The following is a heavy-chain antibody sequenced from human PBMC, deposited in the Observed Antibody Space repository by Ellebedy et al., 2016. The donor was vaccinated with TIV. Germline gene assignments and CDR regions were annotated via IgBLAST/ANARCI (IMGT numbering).Heavy chain of an antibody. CDR3: ARDVHYGSGSPGDY. D-gene: IGHD3-10*01. J-gene: IGHJ4*02. Sequence: MPSETLSLTCAVSGGSISSSNWWRWVRQPPGKGLEWIGEIYHSGSTNYNPSLKSRVTISVDKSKNQFSLKLSSVTAADTAVYYCARDVHYGSGSPGDYWGQGTLVTVSS. CDR1: GGSISSSNW. CDR2: IYHSGST. V-gene: IGHV4-4*02.